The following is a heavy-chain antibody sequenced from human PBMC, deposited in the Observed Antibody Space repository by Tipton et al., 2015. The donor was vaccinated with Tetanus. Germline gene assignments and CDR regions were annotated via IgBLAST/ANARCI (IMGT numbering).Heavy chain of an antibody. J-gene: IGHJ4*02. CDR2: ILYGGST. D-gene: IGHD3-3*01. CDR1: GDSVSSGGYD. Sequence: TLSLTCTVSGDSVSSGGYDWGSIRQSPGKGLEYIGYILYGGSTHYSPSLKSRVTVSADPSKNQFSLKLSSVTAADTAVYYCARIHDFWSGYFDFWGQGTLVTVSS. V-gene: IGHV4-61*08. CDR3: ARIHDFWSGYFDF.